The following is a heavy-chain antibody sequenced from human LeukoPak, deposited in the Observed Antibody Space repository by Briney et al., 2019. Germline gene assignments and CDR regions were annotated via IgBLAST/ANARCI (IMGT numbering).Heavy chain of an antibody. V-gene: IGHV1-46*01. CDR1: GYTFTSYY. CDR3: ARVELGSYYDSSGYYYDY. D-gene: IGHD3-22*01. Sequence: ASVKVSCKASGYTFTSYYMHWVRQAPGQGLEWMGMINPSGGSTSYAQKLQGRVTMTTDTSTSTAYMELRSLRSDDTAVYYCARVELGSYYDSSGYYYDYWGQGTLVTVSS. CDR2: INPSGGST. J-gene: IGHJ4*02.